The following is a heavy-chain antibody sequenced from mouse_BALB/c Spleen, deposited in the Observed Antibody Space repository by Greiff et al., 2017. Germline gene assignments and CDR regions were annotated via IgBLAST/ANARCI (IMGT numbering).Heavy chain of an antibody. J-gene: IGHJ4*01. D-gene: IGHD3-1*01. V-gene: IGHV1-12*01. Sequence: LQQPGAELVKPGASVKMSCKASGYTFTSYNMHWVKQTPGQGLEWIGAIYPGNGDTSYNQKFKGKATLTADKSSSTAYMRLSSLTSEDSAVYYSARAAQDYAMDYWGQGTSVTVSS. CDR2: IYPGNGDT. CDR1: GYTFTSYN. CDR3: ARAAQDYAMDY.